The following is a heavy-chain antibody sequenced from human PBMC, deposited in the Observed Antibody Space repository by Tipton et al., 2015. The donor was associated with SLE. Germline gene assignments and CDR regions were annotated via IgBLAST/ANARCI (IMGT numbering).Heavy chain of an antibody. CDR3: ARHRYCGRSCASHFDS. CDR1: GFTFSGYE. V-gene: IGHV3-48*03. D-gene: IGHD2-8*02. CDR2: ITTGGDV. Sequence: SLRLSCAASGFTFSGYEMNWVRQAPGKGLEWVSYITTGGDVFYANSVRGRFAISRENAKNSLYLQMDSLRVEDTALYYCARHRYCGRSCASHFDSWGQGTLVTVSS. J-gene: IGHJ4*02.